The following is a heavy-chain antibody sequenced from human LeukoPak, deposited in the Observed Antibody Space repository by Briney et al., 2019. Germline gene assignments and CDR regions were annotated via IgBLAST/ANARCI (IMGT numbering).Heavy chain of an antibody. CDR2: ICPGDSDT. V-gene: IGHV5-51*01. J-gene: IGHJ4*02. CDR1: GYTFTNYW. Sequence: GESLKISCKGSGYTFTNYWIGWVRQMPGKGLEWMGIICPGDSDTRYSPSFRGQVTISADKSITTAYLHWSSLKASDTAMYYCARVSTATPSVYIYWGQGTLVTVSS. CDR3: ARVSTATPSVYIY. D-gene: IGHD2-2*01.